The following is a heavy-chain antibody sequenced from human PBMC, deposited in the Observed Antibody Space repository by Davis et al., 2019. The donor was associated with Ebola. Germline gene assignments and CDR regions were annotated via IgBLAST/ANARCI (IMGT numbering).Heavy chain of an antibody. Sequence: GGSLRLSCAASGFTFSSYAMHWVRQAPGKGLEWVSTITNSGSSTYYADSVKGRFTISRDNSKNTLYLQMNSLRVEDTAVYYCAKNSPAPDYWGQGTLVTVSS. CDR3: AKNSPAPDY. J-gene: IGHJ4*02. V-gene: IGHV3-23*05. CDR1: GFTFSSYA. CDR2: ITNSGSST.